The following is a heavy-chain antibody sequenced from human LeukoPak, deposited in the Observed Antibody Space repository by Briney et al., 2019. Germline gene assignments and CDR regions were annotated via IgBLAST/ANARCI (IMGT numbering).Heavy chain of an antibody. CDR3: ARNTYCYENNCDLRGHWFDP. D-gene: IGHD3-16*02. CDR1: HDSITTYY. J-gene: IGHJ5*02. V-gene: IGHV4-4*07. Sequence: PSETLSLTCTVSHDSITTYYWSWIRQPAGKGLEWIGRIFPSGSTNYNPSLKSRVIMSLDTSKNQLSLKVTSVTAADTAIYYCARNTYCYENNCDLRGHWFDPWGQGTLVIVAS. CDR2: IFPSGST.